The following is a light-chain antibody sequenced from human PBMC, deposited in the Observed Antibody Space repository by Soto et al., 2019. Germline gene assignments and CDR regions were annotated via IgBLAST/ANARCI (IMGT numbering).Light chain of an antibody. CDR1: QSVSSSY. CDR3: HQYDSSPLT. CDR2: GAS. J-gene: IGKJ4*01. V-gene: IGKV3-20*01. Sequence: EIVLTQSPGTLSLSPGERATLSCRASQSVSSSYLAWYQQKHGQAPRLLIYGASSRATGIPDRLSGSGSGTDFTLTISRLEPEDFAVYYCHQYDSSPLTFGGGTKVEIK.